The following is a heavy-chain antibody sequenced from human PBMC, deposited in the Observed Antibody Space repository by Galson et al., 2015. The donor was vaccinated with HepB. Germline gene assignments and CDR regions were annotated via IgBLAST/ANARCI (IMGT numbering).Heavy chain of an antibody. CDR3: ARYSSTMAFDY. D-gene: IGHD2-2*01. J-gene: IGHJ4*02. V-gene: IGHV1-46*01. CDR1: GYTFTSYY. CDR2: INPSGDSA. Sequence: SVKVSCKASGYTFTSYYMFWVRQAPGQGLEWMGLINPSGDSAIYSQKFQGTVTMTRDTSTSTVYMELSSLRSEDTAVYYCARYSSTMAFDYWGQGTLVTVSS.